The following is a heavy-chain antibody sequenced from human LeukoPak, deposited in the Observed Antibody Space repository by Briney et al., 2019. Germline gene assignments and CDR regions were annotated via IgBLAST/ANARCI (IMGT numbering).Heavy chain of an antibody. J-gene: IGHJ3*02. CDR2: INQDGSET. CDR3: ARAPKWLGDAFDI. D-gene: IGHD2-8*01. Sequence: GGSLRLSCAASGFTFSVFRMSWVRQAPGKGLEWVANINQDGSETYYMDSVRGRFTISRDHAKNSLFLQMDSLRHDDTAVYYCARAPKWLGDAFDIWGQGIVVIVST. V-gene: IGHV3-7*03. CDR1: GFTFSVFR.